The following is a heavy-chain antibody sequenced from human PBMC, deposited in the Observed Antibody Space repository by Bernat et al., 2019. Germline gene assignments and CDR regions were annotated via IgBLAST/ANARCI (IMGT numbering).Heavy chain of an antibody. CDR1: GFTFSSYA. J-gene: IGHJ4*02. V-gene: IGHV3-23*01. CDR3: AKGATGMFHSVGYFDS. CDR2: VSGGGDNT. D-gene: IGHD3-10*01. Sequence: EVQLLESGGDLVQPGGSLRLSCAPSGFTFSSYAMSWVRQAPGKGLECVSAVSGGGDNTYYADSVKGRFTISRDNSRNTLYLQMNSLRVEDTAVYYCAKGATGMFHSVGYFDSWGQGTLVTVSS.